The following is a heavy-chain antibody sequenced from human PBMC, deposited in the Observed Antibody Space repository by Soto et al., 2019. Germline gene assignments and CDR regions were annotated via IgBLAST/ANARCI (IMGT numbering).Heavy chain of an antibody. CDR2: VYNSGST. CDR3: ARYRREAVAGYTLDN. J-gene: IGHJ4*02. Sequence: XVTLSLTCTVSGGSISSNYWTWIRQPAGKGLEWIGYVYNSGSTNYNPSLKSRVTISEDTSKSQFSLKVNSMTAADTAVYYCARYRREAVAGYTLDNWGQGILVTVSS. V-gene: IGHV4-59*01. D-gene: IGHD6-13*01. CDR1: GGSISSNY.